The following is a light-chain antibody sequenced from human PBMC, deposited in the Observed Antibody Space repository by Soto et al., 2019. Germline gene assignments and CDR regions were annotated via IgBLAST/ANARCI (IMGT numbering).Light chain of an antibody. CDR3: QQYSNWWT. V-gene: IGKV3-15*01. J-gene: IGKJ1*01. CDR2: GAS. Sequence: EIVMTQSPATLSVSPGGRASLSCRGSQSVSSSLAWYQKKAGQAPRLLIYGASTRATGIPARFSGSGSGTEFTLTISSLQSEDFAVYYCQQYSNWWTFGQGTRVEIK. CDR1: QSVSSS.